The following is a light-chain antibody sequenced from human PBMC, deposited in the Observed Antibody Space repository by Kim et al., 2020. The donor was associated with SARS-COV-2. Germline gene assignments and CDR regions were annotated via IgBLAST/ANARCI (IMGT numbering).Light chain of an antibody. J-gene: IGLJ2*01. CDR2: RNN. Sequence: PGQRVTISCSGSSSNIGSNYVYWYRQPPGTAPKLLIYRNNQRPSGVPDRFSGSKSGTSASLAISGLRSEDEADYYCAAWDDSLRVVFGGGTQLTVL. V-gene: IGLV1-47*01. CDR3: AAWDDSLRVV. CDR1: SSNIGSNY.